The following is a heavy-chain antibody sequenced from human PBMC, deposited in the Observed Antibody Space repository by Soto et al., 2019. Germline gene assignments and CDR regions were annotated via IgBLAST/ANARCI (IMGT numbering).Heavy chain of an antibody. Sequence: QVQLVESGGGVVQPGRSLRLSCAASGFTFSRYGMHWVRQAPGKGLEWVALISYEGSNKYYPDSVKGRFTISRDNSKNTLYLQMNSLRAEDTAVYYCARDLQDIVVVVAADYYYGMDVWGQGTTVTVSS. CDR3: ARDLQDIVVVVAADYYYGMDV. J-gene: IGHJ6*02. V-gene: IGHV3-30-3*01. D-gene: IGHD2-15*01. CDR1: GFTFSRYG. CDR2: ISYEGSNK.